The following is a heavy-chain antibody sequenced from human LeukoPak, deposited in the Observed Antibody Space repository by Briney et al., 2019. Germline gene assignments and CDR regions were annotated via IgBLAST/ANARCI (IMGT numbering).Heavy chain of an antibody. D-gene: IGHD3-9*01. CDR3: ARGALTISSTLYYFDY. Sequence: GESLQISCKGSGYSFTSYWISWVHQMPGKGLEWMGRIDPSDSYTNYSPSFQGHVTISADKSISTAYLQWSSLKASDTAMYYCARGALTISSTLYYFDYWGQGTLVTVSS. J-gene: IGHJ4*02. V-gene: IGHV5-10-1*01. CDR1: GYSFTSYW. CDR2: IDPSDSYT.